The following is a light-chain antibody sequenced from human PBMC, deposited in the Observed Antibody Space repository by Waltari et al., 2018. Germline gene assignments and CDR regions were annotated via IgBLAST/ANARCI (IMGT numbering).Light chain of an antibody. CDR3: CSYIGDSAWV. Sequence: SALTQPASVSGSPGQSITISCTGTSSDLGYYNLVSWYQQAPGKAPKVIIYEVNKRPSGVSNRFSGSKSGNTASLTISGLQAEDEADYYCCSYIGDSAWVFGGGTKVTVL. CDR2: EVN. V-gene: IGLV2-23*02. J-gene: IGLJ3*02. CDR1: SSDLGYYNL.